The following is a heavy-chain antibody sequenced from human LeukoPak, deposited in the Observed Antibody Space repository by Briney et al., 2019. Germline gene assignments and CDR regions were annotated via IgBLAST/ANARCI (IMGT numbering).Heavy chain of an antibody. J-gene: IGHJ3*02. Sequence: ASVKVPCKASGYTFTGYYMHWVRQAPGQGLEWMGWINPNSGGTNYAQKFQGRVTMTRDTSISTAYMELSRLRSDDTAVYYCARDRELLWSYAFDIWGQGTMVTVSS. CDR3: ARDRELLWSYAFDI. D-gene: IGHD1-26*01. CDR2: INPNSGGT. CDR1: GYTFTGYY. V-gene: IGHV1-2*02.